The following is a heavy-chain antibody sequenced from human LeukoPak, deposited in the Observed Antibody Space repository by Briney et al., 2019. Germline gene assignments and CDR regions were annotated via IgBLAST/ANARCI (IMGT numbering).Heavy chain of an antibody. J-gene: IGHJ4*02. V-gene: IGHV3-21*01. CDR1: GFTFSSYS. CDR2: ISSSSSYI. CDR3: ALKSNFDY. Sequence: GGSLRLSCAASGFTFSSYSMTWVRQAPGKGLEWVSSISSSSSYIYYADSVKGRFTISRDNAKNSLYLQMNSLRDEDTAVYYCALKSNFDYWGQGTLVTVSS.